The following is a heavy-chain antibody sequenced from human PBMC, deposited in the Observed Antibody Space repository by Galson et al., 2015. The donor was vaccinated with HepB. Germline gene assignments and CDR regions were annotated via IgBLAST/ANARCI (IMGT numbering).Heavy chain of an antibody. D-gene: IGHD4-11*01. CDR2: ISAYNGNT. CDR1: GYTFTSYG. CDR3: ARDPGNYGGVAFDY. V-gene: IGHV1-18*01. J-gene: IGHJ4*02. Sequence: SVKVSCKASGYTFTSYGISWVRQAPGQGLEWIGWISAYNGNTNYAQKLQGRVTMTTDTSTSTAYMELRSLRSDDTAVYYCARDPGNYGGVAFDYWGQGTLVTVSS.